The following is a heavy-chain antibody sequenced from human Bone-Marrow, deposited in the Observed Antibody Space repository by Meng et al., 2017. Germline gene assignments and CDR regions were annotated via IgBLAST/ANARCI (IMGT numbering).Heavy chain of an antibody. Sequence: GGSLRLSCAASGFTFSSYSMNWVRQAPGKGLEWVSSISSSSSYIYYADSVKGRFTISRGNAKNSLYLQMNSLRAEDTAVYYCARESKRFGGGINWGQGTLVTGSS. V-gene: IGHV3-21*01. CDR3: ARESKRFGGGIN. J-gene: IGHJ4*02. CDR2: ISSSSSYI. CDR1: GFTFSSYS. D-gene: IGHD3-10*01.